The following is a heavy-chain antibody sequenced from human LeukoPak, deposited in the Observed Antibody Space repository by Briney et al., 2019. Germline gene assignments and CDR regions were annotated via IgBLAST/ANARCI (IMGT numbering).Heavy chain of an antibody. V-gene: IGHV1-46*01. CDR3: ARAPGTVALAGAFDI. CDR2: INPSGGST. J-gene: IGHJ3*02. CDR1: GGTFSSYA. D-gene: IGHD4-23*01. Sequence: ASVKVSCKASGGTFSSYAISWVRQAPGQGLEWMGIINPSGGSTSYAQKFQGRVTMTRDTSTSTVYMELSSLRSEDTAVYYCARAPGTVALAGAFDIWGQGTMVTVSS.